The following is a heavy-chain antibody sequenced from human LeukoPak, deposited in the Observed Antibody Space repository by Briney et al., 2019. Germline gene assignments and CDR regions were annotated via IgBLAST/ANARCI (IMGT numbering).Heavy chain of an antibody. V-gene: IGHV4-38-2*02. D-gene: IGHD3-16*01. Sequence: SETLSLTCTVSGYSISSGYYWGWIRQPPGKGLEWIGSIYHSGSTYYNPSLKSRVTISVDTSKNQFSLKLSPVTAADTAIYYCARFGVDYDMGVWGQGTTVTVSS. CDR3: ARFGVDYDMGV. J-gene: IGHJ6*02. CDR1: GYSISSGYY. CDR2: IYHSGST.